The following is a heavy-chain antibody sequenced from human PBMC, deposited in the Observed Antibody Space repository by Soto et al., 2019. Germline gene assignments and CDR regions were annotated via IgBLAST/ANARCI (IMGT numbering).Heavy chain of an antibody. CDR2: ISSTTNYI. J-gene: IGHJ4*02. Sequence: GGSLRLSCAASGFIFTRYSMNWVRQAPGKGLEWVSSISSTTNYIYYGDSMKGRFTISRDNAKDSLYLEMNSLRAEDTAVYYCARESEDLTSNFDYWGQGTLVTVSS. CDR1: GFIFTRYS. CDR3: ARESEDLTSNFDY. V-gene: IGHV3-21*06.